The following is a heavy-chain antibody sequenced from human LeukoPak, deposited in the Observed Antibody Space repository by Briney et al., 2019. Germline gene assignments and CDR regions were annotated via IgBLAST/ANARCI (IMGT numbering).Heavy chain of an antibody. D-gene: IGHD6-6*01. CDR2: IIPIFGTA. CDR3: ARETISSSYSYMDV. J-gene: IGHJ6*03. CDR1: GYTFTSYY. Sequence: SVKVSCKASGYTFTSYYMHWVRQAPGQGLEWMGRIIPIFGTANYAQKFQGRVTITTDESTSTAYMELSSLRSEDTAVYYCARETISSSYSYMDVWGKGTTVTVSS. V-gene: IGHV1-69*05.